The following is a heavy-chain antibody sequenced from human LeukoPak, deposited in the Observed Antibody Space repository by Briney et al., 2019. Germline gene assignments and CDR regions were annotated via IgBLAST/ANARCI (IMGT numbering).Heavy chain of an antibody. Sequence: PGGSLRLSCTASGFTFSSYWMHWVRQAPGKGLVWVARIKSDGSSTDYADSVKGRFTISRDNAKTTLYLQMNSLRAEDTAIYYCTREYRHSTSSDYWGQGTLVTVPS. V-gene: IGHV3-74*01. D-gene: IGHD6-6*01. CDR2: IKSDGSST. J-gene: IGHJ4*02. CDR1: GFTFSSYW. CDR3: TREYRHSTSSDY.